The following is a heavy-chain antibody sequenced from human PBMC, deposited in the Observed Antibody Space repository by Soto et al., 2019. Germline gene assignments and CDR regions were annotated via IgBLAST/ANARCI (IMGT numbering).Heavy chain of an antibody. D-gene: IGHD3-22*01. CDR1: GFTFSSYW. CDR2: INSDGSST. CDR3: ARGNYGLYYYDSSGYYVSQDAFDI. Sequence: GGSLILSCAASGFTFSSYWMHWVRQAPGKGLVWVSRINSDGSSTSYADSVKGRFTISRDNAKNTLYLQMNSLRAEDTAVYYCARGNYGLYYYDSSGYYVSQDAFDIWGQGTMVTVSS. J-gene: IGHJ3*02. V-gene: IGHV3-74*01.